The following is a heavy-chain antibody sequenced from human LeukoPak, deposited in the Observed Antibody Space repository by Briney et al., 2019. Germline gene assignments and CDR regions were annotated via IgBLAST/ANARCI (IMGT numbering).Heavy chain of an antibody. CDR3: ARGLRSDY. Sequence: ASVKVSCKASGYTFSNYDINWVRQAPGQGLEWMGWMNPNSGRRVYAQKFQGRVTMTRNSSINTAYMELTSLRSDDTAVYYCARGLRSDYWGQGTLVNVSS. J-gene: IGHJ4*02. CDR1: GYTFSNYD. CDR2: MNPNSGRR. D-gene: IGHD3-16*02. V-gene: IGHV1-8*01.